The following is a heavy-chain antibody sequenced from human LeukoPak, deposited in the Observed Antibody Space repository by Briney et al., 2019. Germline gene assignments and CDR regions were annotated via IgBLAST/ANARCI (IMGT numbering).Heavy chain of an antibody. CDR3: ARANSGYSYTFDY. CDR1: GGTFSSYA. V-gene: IGHV1-69*06. Sequence: GASVKVSCKASGGTFSSYAISWVRQAPGQGLEWMGGIIPIFGTANYAQKFQGRVTITADKSTSTAYMELSSLRSEDTAVYYCARANSGYSYTFDYWGQGTLVTVSS. J-gene: IGHJ4*02. CDR2: IIPIFGTA. D-gene: IGHD5-18*01.